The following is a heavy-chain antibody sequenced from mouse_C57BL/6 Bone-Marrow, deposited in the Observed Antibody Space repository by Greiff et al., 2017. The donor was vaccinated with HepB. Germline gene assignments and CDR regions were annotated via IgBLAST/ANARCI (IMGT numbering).Heavy chain of an antibody. D-gene: IGHD3-2*02. CDR2: ISNGGGST. V-gene: IGHV5-12*01. Sequence: EVQLVESGGGLVQPGASLKLSCAASGFTFSDYYMYWVRQTPEKRLEWVAYISNGGGSTYYPDTVKGRFTISRDKAKSTLYLQMSRLKSEDTAMYYCAREGSGYVFAYWGQGTPVTVSA. CDR3: AREGSGYVFAY. CDR1: GFTFSDYY. J-gene: IGHJ3*01.